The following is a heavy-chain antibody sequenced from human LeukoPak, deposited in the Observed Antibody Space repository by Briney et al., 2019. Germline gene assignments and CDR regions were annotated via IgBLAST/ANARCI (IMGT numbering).Heavy chain of an antibody. D-gene: IGHD1-7*01. CDR3: ARQLELRRDYYYMDV. J-gene: IGHJ6*03. Sequence: SETLSLTCTVSGGSISSYYWSWIRQPPGKGLEWIGYIYTSGSTNYNPSLKSRVTISVDTSKNQFSLKLSSVTAADTAVYYCARQLELRRDYYYMDVRGKGTTVTVSS. V-gene: IGHV4-4*09. CDR2: IYTSGST. CDR1: GGSISSYY.